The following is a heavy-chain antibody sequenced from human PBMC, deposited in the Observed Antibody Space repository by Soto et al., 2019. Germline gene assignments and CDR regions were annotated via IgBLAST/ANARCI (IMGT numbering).Heavy chain of an antibody. CDR3: ARDTKRGYGQYYYYYGMDV. CDR1: GFTFSSYS. CDR2: ISSSSSYI. J-gene: IGHJ6*02. D-gene: IGHD5-18*01. Sequence: PGGSLRLSCAASGFTFSSYSMNWVRQAPGKGLEWVSSISSSSSYIYYADSVKGRFTISRDNAKNSLYLQMNSLRAEDTAVYYCARDTKRGYGQYYYYYGMDVWGQGTTVTVYS. V-gene: IGHV3-21*01.